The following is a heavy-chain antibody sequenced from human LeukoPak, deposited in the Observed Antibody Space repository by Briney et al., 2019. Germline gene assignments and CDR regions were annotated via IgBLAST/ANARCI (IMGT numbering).Heavy chain of an antibody. J-gene: IGHJ4*02. CDR3: ARGKPIAATTPFDY. CDR2: IYTSGST. CDR1: GYSISSGYY. Sequence: SETLSLTCAVSGYSISSGYYWGWIRQPPGKGLEWIGRIYTSGSTNYNPSLKSRVTMSVDTSKNQFSLKLSSVTAADTAVYYCARGKPIAATTPFDYWGQGTLVTVSS. V-gene: IGHV4-38-2*01. D-gene: IGHD1-26*01.